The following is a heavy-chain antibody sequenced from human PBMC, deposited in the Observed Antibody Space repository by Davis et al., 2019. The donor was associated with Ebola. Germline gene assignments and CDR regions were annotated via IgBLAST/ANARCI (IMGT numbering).Heavy chain of an antibody. CDR3: ARSGLSFGVVKYHYGMDV. CDR1: VITFSSYA. Sequence: GGSLRLSCTDSVITFSSYAMTWVRQAPGKGLERVSAISGSGGNTYYADSVKGRFTISRDNSKKTMYLQMNSLRAEDTAVYYCARSGLSFGVVKYHYGMDVWGKGTTVTVSS. J-gene: IGHJ6*04. D-gene: IGHD3-3*01. V-gene: IGHV3-23*01. CDR2: ISGSGGNT.